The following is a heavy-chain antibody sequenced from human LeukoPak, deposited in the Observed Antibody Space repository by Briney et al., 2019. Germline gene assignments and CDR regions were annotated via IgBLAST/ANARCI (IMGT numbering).Heavy chain of an antibody. Sequence: GGSLRLSCAASGFSFSTYEMNWVRQVPGKGPEWVSYIETSGNTIHYADSVKGRFTMSRDNAKKSLYLQMNSLRAEDTAVYYCARNGFWSGNYHYYGMDVWGQGTTVTVSS. CDR1: GFSFSTYE. J-gene: IGHJ6*02. D-gene: IGHD3-3*01. CDR2: IETSGNTI. CDR3: ARNGFWSGNYHYYGMDV. V-gene: IGHV3-48*03.